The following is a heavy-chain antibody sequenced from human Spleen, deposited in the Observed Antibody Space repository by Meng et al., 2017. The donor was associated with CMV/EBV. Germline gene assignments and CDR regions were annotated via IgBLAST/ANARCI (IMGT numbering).Heavy chain of an antibody. V-gene: IGHV5-51*01. Sequence: GGSLRLSCKGSGYSFTSYWIGWVRQMPGKGLEWMGIIYPGDSDTRYSPSFQGQVTISADKSISTAYLQWSSLKASDTAMYYCASFYSSSSTDAFDIWGQGTMVTVSS. CDR2: IYPGDSDT. D-gene: IGHD6-6*01. CDR1: GYSFTSYW. J-gene: IGHJ3*02. CDR3: ASFYSSSSTDAFDI.